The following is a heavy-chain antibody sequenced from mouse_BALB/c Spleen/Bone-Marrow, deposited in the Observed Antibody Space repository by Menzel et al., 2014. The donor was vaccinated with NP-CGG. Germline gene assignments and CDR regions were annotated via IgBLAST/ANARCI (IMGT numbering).Heavy chain of an antibody. V-gene: IGHV3-5*02. CDR1: GISITTGNYR. CDR2: IYYSGTI. CDR3: ARYGNYFDY. D-gene: IGHD2-1*01. J-gene: IGHJ2*01. Sequence: VQLKELGPGLVKPSQTVSLTCTVTGISITTGNYRWSWIRQFPGNKLEWIGYIYYSGTITYNPSLTSRTTITRDTSKNQFFLEMNSLTAEDTATYYCARYGNYFDYWGQGTTLTVSS.